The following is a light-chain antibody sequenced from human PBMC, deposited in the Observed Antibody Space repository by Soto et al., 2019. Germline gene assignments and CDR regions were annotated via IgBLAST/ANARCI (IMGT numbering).Light chain of an antibody. CDR2: EDN. CDR1: SGSIASNY. Sequence: NFMLTQPHSVSESPGKTVTISCTGSSGSIASNYVQWYQQRPGSAPTTVIYEDNQRPSGFPDRFSGSIDSSSNSASLTISGLKTADEADYYCQSYDSSNHVVFGGGTKVTVL. J-gene: IGLJ2*01. CDR3: QSYDSSNHVV. V-gene: IGLV6-57*02.